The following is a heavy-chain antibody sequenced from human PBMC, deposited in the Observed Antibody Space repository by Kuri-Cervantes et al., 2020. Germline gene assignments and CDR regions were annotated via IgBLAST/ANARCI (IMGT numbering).Heavy chain of an antibody. J-gene: IGHJ4*02. CDR3: ASSIAAAGLVYFDY. D-gene: IGHD6-13*01. Sequence: GSLRLSCTVSGGSISSSSYYWGWIRQPPGKGLEWIGSIYYSGSTYYNPSLKSRVTISVDTSKNQFSLKLSSVTAADTAVYYCASSIAAAGLVYFDYWGQGTLVTVSS. CDR2: IYYSGST. V-gene: IGHV4-39*01. CDR1: GGSISSSSYY.